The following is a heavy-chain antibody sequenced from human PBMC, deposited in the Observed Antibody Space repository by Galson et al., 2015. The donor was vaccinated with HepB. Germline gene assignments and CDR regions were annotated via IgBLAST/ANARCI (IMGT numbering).Heavy chain of an antibody. D-gene: IGHD3-22*01. J-gene: IGHJ4*02. CDR3: AKDRAHYYNSSGYYSSLDY. Sequence: SLRLSCAASGFTFDDYAMHWVRQAPGKGLEWVLGISWNSGSKGYADSVKGRFTIFRDNAKNSLYLQMNSLRVEDTALYYCAKDRAHYYNSSGYYSSLDYWGQGTLVTVSS. CDR1: GFTFDDYA. V-gene: IGHV3-9*01. CDR2: ISWNSGSK.